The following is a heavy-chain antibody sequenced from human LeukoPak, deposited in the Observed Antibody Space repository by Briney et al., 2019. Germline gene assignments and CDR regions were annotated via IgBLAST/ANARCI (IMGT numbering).Heavy chain of an antibody. V-gene: IGHV3-23*01. CDR2: ISGSGGST. J-gene: IGHJ6*03. Sequence: GGSLRLSCAASGFTFSSYAMSWVRQAPGKGLEWVSAISGSGGSTYYADSVKGRFTISRDNSKNTLYLQMNSLRAEDTAVYYCANTPNYDILTGYYNDYYYMDVWGKGTTVTVSS. CDR3: ANTPNYDILTGYYNDYYYMDV. CDR1: GFTFSSYA. D-gene: IGHD3-9*01.